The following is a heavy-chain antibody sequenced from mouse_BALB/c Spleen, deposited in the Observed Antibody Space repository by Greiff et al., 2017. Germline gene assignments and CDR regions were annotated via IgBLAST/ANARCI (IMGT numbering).Heavy chain of an antibody. CDR3: ARAAYGAFAY. Sequence: EVKLMESGGGLVKPGGSLKLSCAASGFTFSDYYMYWVRQTPEKRLEWVATISDGGSYTYYPDSVKGRFTISRDNAKNNLYLQMSSLKSEDTAMYYCARAAYGAFAYWGQGTLVTVSA. CDR2: ISDGGSYT. V-gene: IGHV5-4*02. J-gene: IGHJ3*01. D-gene: IGHD1-1*02. CDR1: GFTFSDYY.